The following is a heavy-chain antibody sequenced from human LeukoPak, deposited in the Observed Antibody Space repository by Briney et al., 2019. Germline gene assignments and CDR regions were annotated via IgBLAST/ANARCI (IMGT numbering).Heavy chain of an antibody. J-gene: IGHJ4*02. CDR1: GFTFSSYS. V-gene: IGHV3-21*01. Sequence: GGSLRLSCAASGFTFSSYSMNWVRQAPGKGLEWVSSISSSSSYIYYADSVWGRFTISRDNAKNSLYLQMNSLRAEDTAVYYCASGYYDILIPPRYWGQGTLVTVSS. CDR3: ASGYYDILIPPRY. CDR2: ISSSSSYI. D-gene: IGHD3-9*01.